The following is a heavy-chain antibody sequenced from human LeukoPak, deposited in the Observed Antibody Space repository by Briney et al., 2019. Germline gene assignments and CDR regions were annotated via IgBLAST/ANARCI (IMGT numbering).Heavy chain of an antibody. V-gene: IGHV1-46*01. D-gene: IGHD5-12*01. CDR3: ARDPILVATGDAFDV. CDR1: GYAFTSHY. Sequence: GASVKVSCKASGYAFTSHYIHWVRQAPGQGLEWMGIINPSGGSTSYAQNFKGRLTMTRDTSTSTVYMELSSLRSEDTAVYYCARDPILVATGDAFDVWGQGTRVTVSS. J-gene: IGHJ3*01. CDR2: INPSGGST.